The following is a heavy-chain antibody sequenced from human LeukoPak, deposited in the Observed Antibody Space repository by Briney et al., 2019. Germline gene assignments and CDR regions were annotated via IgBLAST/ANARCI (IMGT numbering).Heavy chain of an antibody. CDR3: ARDRTWDIVVVPGSLYYGMDV. V-gene: IGHV3-66*01. Sequence: GGSLRLSCAASGFTVSSNYMSWVRQAPGKGLEWVSVIYSGGSTYYADSVKGRFTISRDNSKNTLYLQMNSLRAEDTAVYYCARDRTWDIVVVPGSLYYGMDVWGQGITVTVSS. CDR1: GFTVSSNY. CDR2: IYSGGST. J-gene: IGHJ6*02. D-gene: IGHD2-2*01.